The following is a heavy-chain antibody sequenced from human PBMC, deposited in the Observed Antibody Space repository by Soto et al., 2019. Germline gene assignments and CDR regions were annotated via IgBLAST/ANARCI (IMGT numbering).Heavy chain of an antibody. CDR1: GFTFGGYA. D-gene: IGHD6-6*01. J-gene: IGHJ6*02. CDR3: TYSSSSLYYYGMDV. Sequence: GSLRLTCTASGFTFGGYAMSWFRQAPGKGLEWVGFIRSKAYGGTTEYAASVKGRFTISRDDSKSIAYLQMNSLKTEDTAVYYCTYSSSSLYYYGMDVWGQGTTVTVSS. CDR2: IRSKAYGGTT. V-gene: IGHV3-49*03.